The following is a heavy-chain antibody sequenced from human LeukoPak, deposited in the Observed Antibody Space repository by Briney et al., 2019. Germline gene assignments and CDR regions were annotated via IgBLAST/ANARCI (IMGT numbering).Heavy chain of an antibody. CDR2: INPNSGGT. CDR3: ARDDCSSTSCYLALGMDV. V-gene: IGHV1-2*02. Sequence: ASVKVSCKASGYTFTGYYMHWVRHAPGQGLEWMGWINPNSGGTNYAQKFQGRVTMTRDTSISTAYMELSRLRSDDTAVYYCARDDCSSTSCYLALGMDVWGQGTTVTVSS. CDR1: GYTFTGYY. J-gene: IGHJ6*02. D-gene: IGHD2-2*01.